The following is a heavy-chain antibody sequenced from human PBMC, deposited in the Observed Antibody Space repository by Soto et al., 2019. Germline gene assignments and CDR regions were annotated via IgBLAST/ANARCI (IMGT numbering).Heavy chain of an antibody. CDR1: GFTFSSYE. CDR2: ISSSGSTI. D-gene: IGHD3-22*01. V-gene: IGHV3-48*03. CDR3: ARADGWVVVVNYGMDV. J-gene: IGHJ6*02. Sequence: EVQLVESGGGLVQPGGSLRLSCAASGFTFSSYEMNWVRQAPGKGLEWVSYISSSGSTIYYADSVKGRFTISRDNAKNSLYLQMNSLRAEDTAVYYCARADGWVVVVNYGMDVWGQGTTVTVSS.